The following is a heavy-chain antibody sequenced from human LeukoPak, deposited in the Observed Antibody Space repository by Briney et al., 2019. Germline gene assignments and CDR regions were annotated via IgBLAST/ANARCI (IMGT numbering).Heavy chain of an antibody. CDR2: VSQTGSGRT. J-gene: IGHJ6*02. CDR1: GGFFSGYY. V-gene: IGHV4-34*01. CDR3: ARAGSYYYYGMDV. Sequence: SETLSLTCGVYGGFFSGYYWSWIRQPPGKGLEWIGEVSQTGSGRTNYNPSLKSRVTISVDTSKNQFALELTSVTAADTAVYYCARAGSYYYYGMDVWGQGTTVTVSS.